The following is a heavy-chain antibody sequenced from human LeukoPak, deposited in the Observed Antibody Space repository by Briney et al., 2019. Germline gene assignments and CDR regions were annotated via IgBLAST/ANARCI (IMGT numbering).Heavy chain of an antibody. CDR1: GGSVSSHY. Sequence: SETLSLTCTVSGGSVSSHYWSWIRQPPGKGLEWIGYIYYSGSTIYNPSLQSRVTFSIDTSKNQFSLKLSSVTAADTAVYYCARGPPPDLDYWGRGALVTVSS. CDR2: IYYSGST. V-gene: IGHV4-59*02. CDR3: ARGPPPDLDY. J-gene: IGHJ4*02.